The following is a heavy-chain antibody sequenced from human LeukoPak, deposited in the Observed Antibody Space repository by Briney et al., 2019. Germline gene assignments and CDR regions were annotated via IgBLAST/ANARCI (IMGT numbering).Heavy chain of an antibody. CDR1: GGSFSGYY. D-gene: IGHD3-10*01. J-gene: IGHJ4*02. CDR2: INHSGST. CDR3: ALDGSGSYPFDY. V-gene: IGHV4-34*01. Sequence: SETLSLTCAVYGGSFSGYYWSWIRQPPGKGLEWIGEINHSGSTNYNPSLKSRVTISVDTSKNQFSLKLSSVTAADTAVYYCALDGSGSYPFDYWGQGTLVTVSS.